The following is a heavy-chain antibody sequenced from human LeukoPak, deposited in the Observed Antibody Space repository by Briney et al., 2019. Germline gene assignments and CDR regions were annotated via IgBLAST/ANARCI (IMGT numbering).Heavy chain of an antibody. CDR1: DESFSAYY. J-gene: IGHJ6*02. CDR2: VYYSGRT. D-gene: IGHD1-26*01. Sequence: SETLSLTCAVYDESFSAYYWSWIRQPPGKGLEWIGYVYYSGRTNYNPSLKSRVTISVDTSKNQFSLRLSSVTAADTAVYYCARTFSESYYYGMDVWDQGTTVTVSS. V-gene: IGHV4-59*01. CDR3: ARTFSESYYYGMDV.